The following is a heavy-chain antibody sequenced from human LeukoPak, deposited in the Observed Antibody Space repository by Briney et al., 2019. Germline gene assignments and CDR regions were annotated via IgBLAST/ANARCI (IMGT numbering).Heavy chain of an antibody. CDR1: GFTFDDYG. V-gene: IGHV3-20*04. D-gene: IGHD4-17*01. CDR2: INWNGGST. Sequence: PGGSLRLSCAASGFTFDDYGMSWVRQAPGKGLEWVSGINWNGGSTGYADSVKGRFTISRDNAKNSLYLQMNSLRAEDTALYYCAKQVSIDTTGAFDIWGQGTMVTVSS. CDR3: AKQVSIDTTGAFDI. J-gene: IGHJ3*02.